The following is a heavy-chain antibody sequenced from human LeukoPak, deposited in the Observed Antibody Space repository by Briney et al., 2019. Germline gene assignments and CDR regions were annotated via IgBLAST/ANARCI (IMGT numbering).Heavy chain of an antibody. V-gene: IGHV3-30*02. D-gene: IGHD4-23*01. CDR1: GFTFSSYG. Sequence: GGSLRLSCAASGFTFSSYGMHWVRQAPGKGLEWVAFIRYDGSNKYYADSVKGRFTISRDNSKNTLYLQMNSLRAEDTAVYYCAKDKAVDHGGRYFDYWGQGTLVTVSS. CDR2: IRYDGSNK. J-gene: IGHJ4*02. CDR3: AKDKAVDHGGRYFDY.